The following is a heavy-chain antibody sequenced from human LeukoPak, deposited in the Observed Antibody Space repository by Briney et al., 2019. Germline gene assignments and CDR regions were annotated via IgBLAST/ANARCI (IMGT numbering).Heavy chain of an antibody. CDR1: GFTFSSYW. V-gene: IGHV3-74*01. D-gene: IGHD6-13*01. J-gene: IGHJ4*02. Sequence: AGGSLRLSCTASGFTFSSYWMHWVRQAPGKGLVWVSRINNDGYSTSYADSVKGRFTISRDNSKNTLYLQMNSLRAEDTAVYYCAKDSSSWYVEGYWGQGTLVTVSS. CDR2: INNDGYST. CDR3: AKDSSSWYVEGY.